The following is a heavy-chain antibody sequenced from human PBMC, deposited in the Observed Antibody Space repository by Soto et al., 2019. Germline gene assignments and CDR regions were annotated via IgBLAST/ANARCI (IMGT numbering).Heavy chain of an antibody. V-gene: IGHV4-34*01. CDR2: INHSGST. CDR1: GGSFSGYY. D-gene: IGHD3-9*01. CDR3: ARGNFGWFRRPHNSFDP. J-gene: IGHJ5*02. Sequence: PSETLSLTCAVYGGSFSGYYWSWIRQPPGKGLEWIGEINHSGSTNYNPSLKSRVTISVDTSKNQFSLKLSSVTAADTAVYYCARGNFGWFRRPHNSFDPPGQAPLVTLS.